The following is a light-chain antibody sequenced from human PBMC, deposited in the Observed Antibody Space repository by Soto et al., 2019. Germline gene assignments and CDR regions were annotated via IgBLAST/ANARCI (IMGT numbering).Light chain of an antibody. CDR2: AAS. V-gene: IGKV1-39*01. J-gene: IGKJ2*01. Sequence: DIQMTQSPSSLSASVGDRVTITCRASQTITGYLNWYQQRPGKAPKLLIYAASSLQSGVPSRFSGSGSGTDFTLTINSLQPEEFATYYGQQSHGIPYTFGQGTKLEIK. CDR3: QQSHGIPYT. CDR1: QTITGY.